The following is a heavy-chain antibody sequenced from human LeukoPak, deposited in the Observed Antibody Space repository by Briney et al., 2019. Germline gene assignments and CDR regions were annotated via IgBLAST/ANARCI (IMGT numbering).Heavy chain of an antibody. CDR2: ISDRGANT. CDR3: AKRDYYGSGSSFDY. D-gene: IGHD3-10*01. Sequence: GGSLRLSCAASGFTFSSYAMTWVRQAPGKGLEWVSSISDRGANTYYADSVKGRFTISRDNAKNTLYLQMNSLRAEDTAVYYCAKRDYYGSGSSFDYWGQGTLVTVSS. V-gene: IGHV3-23*01. CDR1: GFTFSSYA. J-gene: IGHJ4*02.